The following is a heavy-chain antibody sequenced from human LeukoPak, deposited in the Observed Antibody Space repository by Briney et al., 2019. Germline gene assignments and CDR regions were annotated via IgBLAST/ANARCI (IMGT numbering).Heavy chain of an antibody. CDR1: GYTFTSYG. CDR3: ARDQSGFGELIPNWFGP. V-gene: IGHV1-18*01. D-gene: IGHD3-10*01. CDR2: ISAYNGNT. Sequence: ASVKVSCKASGYTFTSYGISWVRQAPGQGLEWMGWISAYNGNTNYAQKLQGRVTMTTDTSTSTAYMELRSLRSDDTAVYYCARDQSGFGELIPNWFGPWGQGTLVTVSS. J-gene: IGHJ5*02.